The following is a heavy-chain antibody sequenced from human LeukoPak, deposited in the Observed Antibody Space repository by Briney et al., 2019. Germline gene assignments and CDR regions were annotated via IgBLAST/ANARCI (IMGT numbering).Heavy chain of an antibody. CDR3: ARQDYGDYGLDY. CDR1: GGSVSSGSYN. J-gene: IGHJ4*02. CDR2: IYYSGST. V-gene: IGHV4-61*01. D-gene: IGHD4-17*01. Sequence: SETLSLTCTVSGGSVSSGSYNWSWIRQPPGKGLEWIGYIYYSGSTNYNPSLKSRVTISVDTSKNQFSLKLSSVTAADTAVYYCARQDYGDYGLDYWGQGTLVTVSS.